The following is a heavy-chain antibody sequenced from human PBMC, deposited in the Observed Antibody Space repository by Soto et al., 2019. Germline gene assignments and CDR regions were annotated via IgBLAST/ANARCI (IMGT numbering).Heavy chain of an antibody. Sequence: DVQLVESGGDLVKPGGSLRLSCAVSGFIFRNAWMNWVRQAPGKGLEGVARIRSRADGETIHYAAPVQGRFTISRDDSESTLYLQMSGLKTEDTAVYYCITDLPGGVSDYFDDWGQGTLVTVSS. V-gene: IGHV3-15*05. D-gene: IGHD3-10*01. CDR2: IRSRADGETI. CDR3: ITDLPGGVSDYFDD. CDR1: GFIFRNAW. J-gene: IGHJ4*02.